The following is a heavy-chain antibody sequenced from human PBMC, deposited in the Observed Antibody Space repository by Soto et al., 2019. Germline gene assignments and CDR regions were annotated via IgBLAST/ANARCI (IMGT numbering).Heavy chain of an antibody. J-gene: IGHJ6*02. CDR3: ERKPYYYFWSGYYGMDV. Sequence: QVQLVQSGAEVKKPGSSVKVSCKASGGTFSSYAISWVRQAPGQGLEWMGGIIPIFGTANYAQKFQGRVTIPADESTSTAYMELSSLRPEDTAVYYCERKPYYYFWSGYYGMDVWGQVRTVTV. CDR2: IIPIFGTA. V-gene: IGHV1-69*01. CDR1: GGTFSSYA. D-gene: IGHD3-3*01.